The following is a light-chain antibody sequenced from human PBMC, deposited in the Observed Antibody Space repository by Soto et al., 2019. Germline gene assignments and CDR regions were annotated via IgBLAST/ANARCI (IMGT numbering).Light chain of an antibody. CDR2: KAS. J-gene: IGKJ1*01. CDR1: QSISSW. Sequence: DIQMTQSPSILSASVGDRVTITCRASQSISSWLAWYQQKPGKAPNLLIHKASHLESGVPSRFSGSGSGTEFTLTISSLQPGDFATYYCQQYNSYGTFGQGTKVDIK. V-gene: IGKV1-5*03. CDR3: QQYNSYGT.